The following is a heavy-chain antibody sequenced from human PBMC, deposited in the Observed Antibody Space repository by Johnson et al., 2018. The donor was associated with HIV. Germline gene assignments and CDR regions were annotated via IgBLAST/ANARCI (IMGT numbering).Heavy chain of an antibody. CDR3: AKAQRVDCSGGSCYHDAFDI. CDR1: GFTFSSYG. D-gene: IGHD2-15*01. Sequence: QVQLMEPGGGVVQPGGSLRLSCAASGFTFSSYGMHWVRQAPGKGLEWVAFIRYDGSNKYYADSVKGRFTISRDISKNTLYLQMNSLRAEDTAVFYCAKAQRVDCSGGSCYHDAFDIWGQGTMVTVSS. J-gene: IGHJ3*02. V-gene: IGHV3-30*02. CDR2: IRYDGSNK.